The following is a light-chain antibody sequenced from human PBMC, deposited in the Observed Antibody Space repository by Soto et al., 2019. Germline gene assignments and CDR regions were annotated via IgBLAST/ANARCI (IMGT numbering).Light chain of an antibody. V-gene: IGKV3-20*01. CDR2: GAS. CDR1: QSVSSSY. CDR3: QQYGSLPGT. Sequence: EIVLTQSSGTLSLSPGERATLSCRASQSVSSSYLAWYQQKPGQAPRLLIYGASSRATGIPDRFSGSGSGTDFTLTISRLEPEDFAVYYCQQYGSLPGTFGGGTKVEIK. J-gene: IGKJ4*01.